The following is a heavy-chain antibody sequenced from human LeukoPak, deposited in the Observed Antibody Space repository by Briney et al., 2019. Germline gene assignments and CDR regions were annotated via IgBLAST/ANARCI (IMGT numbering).Heavy chain of an antibody. Sequence: GGSLRLSCAASGFTFRTYAMTWVRQAPGKGLEWVSSITGNGGSTYYADSVKGRFSISRDNSKNTLYLQMDSLRAEDTAVYYCAKDSGSYRKYYFDYWGQGTLVTVSS. CDR3: AKDSGSYRKYYFDY. V-gene: IGHV3-23*01. J-gene: IGHJ4*02. D-gene: IGHD1-26*01. CDR1: GFTFRTYA. CDR2: ITGNGGST.